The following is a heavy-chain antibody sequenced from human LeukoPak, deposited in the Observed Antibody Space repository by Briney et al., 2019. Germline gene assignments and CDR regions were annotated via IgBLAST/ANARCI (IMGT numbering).Heavy chain of an antibody. V-gene: IGHV1-2*02. CDR3: ARWRTYGTYYFDY. Sequence: ASVKVSCKASGYTFTGYYMHWVRQAPGQGLEWMGWINPNSGGTNYAQKFQGRVTMTRDTSISTAYMELRSLRSDDTAVYYCARWRTYGTYYFDYWGQGTLVTVSS. CDR2: INPNSGGT. J-gene: IGHJ4*02. D-gene: IGHD1-26*01. CDR1: GYTFTGYY.